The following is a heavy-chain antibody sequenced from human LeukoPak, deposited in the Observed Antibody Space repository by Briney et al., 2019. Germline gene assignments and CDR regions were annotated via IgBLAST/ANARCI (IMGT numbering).Heavy chain of an antibody. D-gene: IGHD6-13*01. Sequence: GRSLRLSCAASGFTFRTYGMHWVRQAPGKGLEWVSLISGDGGSTYYADSVKGRFTISRDNSKNSLYLQMNSLRTEDTALYYCAKAPNVAAAGIYYFDYWGQGTLVTVSS. CDR3: AKAPNVAAAGIYYFDY. CDR2: ISGDGGST. V-gene: IGHV3-43*02. CDR1: GFTFRTYG. J-gene: IGHJ4*02.